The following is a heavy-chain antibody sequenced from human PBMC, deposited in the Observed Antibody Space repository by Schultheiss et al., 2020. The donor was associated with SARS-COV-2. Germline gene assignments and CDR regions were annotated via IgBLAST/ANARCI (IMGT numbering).Heavy chain of an antibody. CDR1: GSTFSTSV. CDR2: IVVGSGNP. CDR3: ATAGESSFGEANGFDS. Sequence: SVKVSCKASGSTFSTSVMQWVRQARGQRLEWIGWIVVGSGNPDYAQRFQGRPTITRDMSTSTAYMELSSLRSDDTAVYYCATAGESSFGEANGFDSWGQGTMVTVSS. D-gene: IGHD3-10*01. J-gene: IGHJ3*02. V-gene: IGHV1-58*02.